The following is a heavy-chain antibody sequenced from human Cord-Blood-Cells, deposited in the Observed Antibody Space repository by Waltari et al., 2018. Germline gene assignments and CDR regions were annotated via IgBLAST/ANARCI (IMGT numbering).Heavy chain of an antibody. D-gene: IGHD3-22*01. CDR2: ISSSGSTI. J-gene: IGHJ4*02. V-gene: IGHV3-48*03. CDR3: ASGDGGYTGGFDY. CDR1: GFTFSSYE. Sequence: EVQMVESGGGLVQPGGSLRLSCAASGFTFSSYEMNWVRQAPGKGLEWVSYISSSGSTIYYADSVKGRFTISRDNAKNSLYLQMNSLRAEDTAVYYCASGDGGYTGGFDYWGQGTLVTVSS.